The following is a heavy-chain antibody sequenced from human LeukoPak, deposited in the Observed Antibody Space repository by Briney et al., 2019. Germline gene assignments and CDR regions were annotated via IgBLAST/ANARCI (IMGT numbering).Heavy chain of an antibody. V-gene: IGHV4-34*01. CDR2: INHSGST. CDR1: GFTFSSYA. D-gene: IGHD2-2*01. Sequence: GSLRLSCAASGFTFSSYAMSWVRQPPGKGLEWIGEINHSGSTNYNPSLKSRVTISVDTSKNQFSLKLSSVTAADTAVYYCARRSIVVPAARIDYWGQGTLVTVSS. CDR3: ARRSIVVPAARIDY. J-gene: IGHJ4*02.